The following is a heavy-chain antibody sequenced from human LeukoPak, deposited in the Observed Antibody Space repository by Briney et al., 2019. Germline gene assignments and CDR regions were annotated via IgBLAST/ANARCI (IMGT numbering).Heavy chain of an antibody. Sequence: GGSLRLSCAASGFDFHNYMMHWVRQAPGKGLEWVSEISWNGDIIGYADSVKGRFLISRDNARRSLYLQMNSLRLEDTAFYYCASTYGSGSYLHSWGPGTLVTVSS. CDR2: ISWNGDII. CDR3: ASTYGSGSYLHS. V-gene: IGHV3-9*01. J-gene: IGHJ4*02. CDR1: GFDFHNYM. D-gene: IGHD3-10*01.